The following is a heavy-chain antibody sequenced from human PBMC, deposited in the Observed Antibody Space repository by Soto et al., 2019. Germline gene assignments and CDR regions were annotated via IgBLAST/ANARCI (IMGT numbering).Heavy chain of an antibody. V-gene: IGHV3-23*01. J-gene: IGHJ4*02. CDR1: GFTFNAYA. CDR3: ARVASDYINSVDH. D-gene: IGHD4-4*01. Sequence: EVQLLESGGGLVQPGGSLRLSCAASGFTFNAYAMTWVRQAPGRRLEWVSAIGGSGGNRYYAASVRGRFTISRDNSKDTVDLQMSSLRVEDTAVYYCARVASDYINSVDHWGQGSLVTVSS. CDR2: IGGSGGNR.